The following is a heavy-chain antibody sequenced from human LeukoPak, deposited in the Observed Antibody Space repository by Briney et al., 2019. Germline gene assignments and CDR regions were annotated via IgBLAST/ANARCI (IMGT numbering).Heavy chain of an antibody. Sequence: ASETLSLTCTVSGGPISSYYWSWIRQPPGKGLEWIGYIYYSGSTNYNPSLKSRVTISVDTSKNQFSLKLSSVTAADTAVYYCARESWSYASKFHYWGQGTLVTVSS. J-gene: IGHJ4*02. D-gene: IGHD3-16*01. CDR3: ARESWSYASKFHY. V-gene: IGHV4-59*01. CDR2: IYYSGST. CDR1: GGPISSYY.